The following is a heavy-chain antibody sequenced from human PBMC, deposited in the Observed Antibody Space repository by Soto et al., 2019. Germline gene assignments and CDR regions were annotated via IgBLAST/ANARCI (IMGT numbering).Heavy chain of an antibody. D-gene: IGHD2-21*01. CDR1: EFTFSNYV. Sequence: GGSLRLSCVASEFTFSNYVMNWVRQAPGKGLEWVASISRRSSSTYYADSVKGRFTISRDNAQNSLYLQMNNLRVEDTAVYYCARDVRPRKYSYGMDVWGQGTTVTVSS. CDR2: ISRRSSST. V-gene: IGHV3-21*01. CDR3: ARDVRPRKYSYGMDV. J-gene: IGHJ6*02.